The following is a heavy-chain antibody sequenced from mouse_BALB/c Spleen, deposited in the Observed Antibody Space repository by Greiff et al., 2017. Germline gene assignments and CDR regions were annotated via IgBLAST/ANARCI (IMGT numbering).Heavy chain of an antibody. V-gene: IGHV5-17*02. D-gene: IGHD1-1*01. CDR3: ARRTVVAFYYAMDY. J-gene: IGHJ4*01. Sequence: EVKLVESGGGLVQPGGSRKLSCAASGFTFSSFGMHWVRQAPEKGLEWVAYISSGSSTIYYADTVKGRFTISRDNPKNTLFLQMTSLRSEDTAVYYCARRTVVAFYYAMDYWGQGTSVTVSS. CDR2: ISSGSSTI. CDR1: GFTFSSFG.